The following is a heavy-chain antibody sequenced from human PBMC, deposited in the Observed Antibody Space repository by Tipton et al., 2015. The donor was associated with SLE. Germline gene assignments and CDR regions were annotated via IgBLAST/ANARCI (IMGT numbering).Heavy chain of an antibody. D-gene: IGHD3-9*01. CDR2: LTGGGDT. V-gene: IGHV3-23*04. J-gene: IGHJ4*02. CDR3: ARQYLPGSGPSFDS. CDR1: GFAFSSYS. Sequence: VQLVQSGGGVVQPGRSLRLSCAASGFAFSSYSMYWVRQAPGKGLEWVSTLTGGGDTVYPVSVRGRFTVSGDTPKNTVYLQLSSLRVEDTAVYYCARQYLPGSGPSFDSWGQGTLVTVSS.